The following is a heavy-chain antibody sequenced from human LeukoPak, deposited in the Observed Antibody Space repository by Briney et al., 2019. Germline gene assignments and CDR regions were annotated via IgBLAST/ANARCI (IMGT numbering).Heavy chain of an antibody. Sequence: GESLKISCKGSGYTFTSYWIIWVRQMPGKGLEWMGIIYPGDSDTRYSPSFQGQVTISADKSISTAYLQWSSLKASDTAMYYCARRGIAAAGAFDIWGQGTLVTVSS. CDR2: IYPGDSDT. CDR1: GYTFTSYW. D-gene: IGHD6-13*01. J-gene: IGHJ4*02. CDR3: ARRGIAAAGAFDI. V-gene: IGHV5-51*01.